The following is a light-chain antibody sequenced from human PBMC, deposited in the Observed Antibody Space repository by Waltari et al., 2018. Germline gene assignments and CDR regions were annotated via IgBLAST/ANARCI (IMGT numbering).Light chain of an antibody. V-gene: IGLV1-40*01. CDR3: QSCDSSLSGSFV. J-gene: IGLJ1*01. Sequence: QSVLTQPPSAPGAPGHSVTITCSGSIPNIGASYHYPLYQQFPGTAPKLLIYGNNNRPSGVPDRFSGSKSGTSASLAITGLQAEDEADYYCQSCDSSLSGSFVFGTGTKVTVL. CDR2: GNN. CDR1: IPNIGASYH.